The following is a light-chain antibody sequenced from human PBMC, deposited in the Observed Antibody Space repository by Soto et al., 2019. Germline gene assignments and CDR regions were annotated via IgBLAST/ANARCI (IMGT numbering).Light chain of an antibody. CDR3: CSYAGSSTWV. Sequence: QSVLTQPASVSGSPGQSITISFTGTSSDVGSYNLVSWYQQHPGKAPKLMIYEGSKRPSGVSNRFSGSKSGNTASLTISGLQAEDEADYYCCSYAGSSTWVFGGGTKVTVL. J-gene: IGLJ3*02. CDR1: SSDVGSYNL. CDR2: EGS. V-gene: IGLV2-23*01.